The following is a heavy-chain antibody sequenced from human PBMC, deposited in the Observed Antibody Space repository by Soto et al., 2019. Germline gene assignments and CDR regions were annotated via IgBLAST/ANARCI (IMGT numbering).Heavy chain of an antibody. CDR2: ISWNSGSI. Sequence: GGSLRLSCAASGFTFDDYAMHWVRQAPGKGLEWVSGISWNSGSIGYADSEKGRFTISRDNAKNSLYLQMNSLRAEDTALYYCAKDIKGPGYCISTSCYVDYYYYGMDVWGQGTTVTVSS. D-gene: IGHD2-2*01. CDR3: AKDIKGPGYCISTSCYVDYYYYGMDV. J-gene: IGHJ6*02. CDR1: GFTFDDYA. V-gene: IGHV3-9*01.